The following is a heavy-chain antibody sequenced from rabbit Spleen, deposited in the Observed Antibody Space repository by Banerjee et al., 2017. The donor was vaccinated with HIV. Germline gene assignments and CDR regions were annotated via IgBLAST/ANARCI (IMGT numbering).Heavy chain of an antibody. Sequence: QEQLVESGGDLVKPGASLILTCTASGFSLTSSDYMCWVRQAPGKGLEWIACIYTGNYKTYYASWAKGRFTISKTSSTTVTLQMTSLTAADTATYFCARDTGSSFSSYGMDLWGQGTLVTVS. V-gene: IGHV1S45*01. D-gene: IGHD8-1*01. CDR1: GFSLTSSDY. CDR3: ARDTGSSFSSYGMDL. CDR2: IYTGNYKT. J-gene: IGHJ6*01.